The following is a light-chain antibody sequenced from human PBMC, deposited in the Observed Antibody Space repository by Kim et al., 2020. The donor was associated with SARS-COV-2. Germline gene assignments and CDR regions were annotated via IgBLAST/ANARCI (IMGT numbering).Light chain of an antibody. CDR2: GKN. CDR1: SLRSYY. J-gene: IGLJ2*01. CDR3: NSRDSNDNVV. V-gene: IGLV3-19*01. Sequence: SSELTQVPAVSVALGQTVRITCQGDSLRSYYATWYQQKPGQAPILVIYGKNNRPSGIPDRFSGSSSGNTASLTITGTQAGDEADYYCNSRDSNDNVVFGGGTQLTVL.